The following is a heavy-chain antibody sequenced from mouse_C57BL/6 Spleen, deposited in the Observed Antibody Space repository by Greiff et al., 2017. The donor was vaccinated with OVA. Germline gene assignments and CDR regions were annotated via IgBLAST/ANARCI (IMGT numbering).Heavy chain of an antibody. Sequence: QVQLQQSGAELVRPGASVTLSCKASGYTFTDYEMHWVEQTPVHGLEWIGAIDPETGGTAYNQKFKGKAILTADKSSSTAYMELRSLTSDDSAVYYCTRWLPFAYWGQGTLVTVSA. J-gene: IGHJ3*01. CDR1: GYTFTDYE. D-gene: IGHD2-2*01. V-gene: IGHV1-15*01. CDR3: TRWLPFAY. CDR2: IDPETGGT.